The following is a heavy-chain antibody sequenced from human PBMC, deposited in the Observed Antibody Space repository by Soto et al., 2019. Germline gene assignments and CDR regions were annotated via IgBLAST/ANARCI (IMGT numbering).Heavy chain of an antibody. Sequence: PGGSLRLSCAASGFTFSSYAMHWVRQAPGKGLEWVAVISYDGSNKYYADSVKGRFTISRDNSKNTLYLQMNSLRAEDTAVYYCARVLSRAYIGYDVYYQDGMDVWAQGPTVPASS. V-gene: IGHV3-30-3*01. D-gene: IGHD5-12*01. CDR2: ISYDGSNK. J-gene: IGHJ6*02. CDR3: ARVLSRAYIGYDVYYQDGMDV. CDR1: GFTFSSYA.